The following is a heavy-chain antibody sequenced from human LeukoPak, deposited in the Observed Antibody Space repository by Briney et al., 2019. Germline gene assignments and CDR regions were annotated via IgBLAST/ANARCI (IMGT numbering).Heavy chain of an antibody. CDR1: GFTVSSNY. D-gene: IGHD3-22*01. CDR3: ARGPQFYSDSSGPWDY. V-gene: IGHV3-53*01. J-gene: IGHJ4*02. Sequence: GGSLRLSCAASGFTVSSNYMSWVRQAPGKGLEWVSVIYSGGSTYYADSVKGRFTISRDNSKNTLYLQMNSLRAEDTAVYYCARGPQFYSDSSGPWDYWGQGTLVTVSS. CDR2: IYSGGST.